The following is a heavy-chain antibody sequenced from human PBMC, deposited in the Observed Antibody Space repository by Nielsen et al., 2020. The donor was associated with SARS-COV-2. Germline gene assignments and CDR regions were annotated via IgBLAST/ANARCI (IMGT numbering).Heavy chain of an antibody. CDR2: IYYSGST. V-gene: IGHV4-59*01. CDR3: ASGYSSGWYGGWFDP. D-gene: IGHD6-19*01. CDR1: GGSIGTYY. J-gene: IGHJ5*02. Sequence: SETLSLTCTVSGGSIGTYYWSWIRQAPGKGLEWIGYIYYSGSTNYNPSLKSRVTISVDTSKNQFSLKLSSVTAADTAVYYCASGYSSGWYGGWFDPWGQGTLVTVSS.